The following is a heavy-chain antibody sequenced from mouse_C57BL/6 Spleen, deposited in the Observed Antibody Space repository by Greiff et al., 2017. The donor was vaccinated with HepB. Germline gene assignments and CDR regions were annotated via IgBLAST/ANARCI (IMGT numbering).Heavy chain of an antibody. J-gene: IGHJ4*01. V-gene: IGHV1-64*01. CDR1: GYTFTSYW. D-gene: IGHD2-5*01. CDR2: IHPNSGST. Sequence: QVQLKQPGAELVKPGASVKLSCKASGYTFTSYWMHWVKQRPGQGLEWIGMIHPNSGSTNYNEKFKSKATLTVDKSSSTAYMQLSSLTSEDSAVYYCASPTIVPHYYAMDYWGQGTSVTVSS. CDR3: ASPTIVPHYYAMDY.